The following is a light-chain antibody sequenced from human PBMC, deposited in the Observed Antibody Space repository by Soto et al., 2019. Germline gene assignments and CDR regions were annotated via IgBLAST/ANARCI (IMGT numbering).Light chain of an antibody. V-gene: IGLV2-14*03. Sequence: QSALTQPASVSGSPGQSITISCTGTSSDVGGYNYVSWYQQHPGKAPKLMIYDVGNRPSGVSNRFSGSKSGNTASLTISGLQAEDEADYYCSSYTRSSNVVFGGGTKVTVL. J-gene: IGLJ2*01. CDR3: SSYTRSSNVV. CDR2: DVG. CDR1: SSDVGGYNY.